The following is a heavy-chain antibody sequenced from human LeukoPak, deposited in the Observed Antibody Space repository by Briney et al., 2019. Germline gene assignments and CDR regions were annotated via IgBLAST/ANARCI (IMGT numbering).Heavy chain of an antibody. V-gene: IGHV1-18*01. CDR2: ISAYNGNT. D-gene: IGHD1-26*01. J-gene: IGHJ3*02. CDR3: ARDSGSKLRGAFDI. Sequence: ASVKVSCKASGYTFTSDGISWVRQAPGQVLEWMGWISAYNGNTNYAQKLQGRVTMTTDTSTSTAYMELRSLRSDDTAVYYCARDSGSKLRGAFDIWGQGTMVTVSS. CDR1: GYTFTSDG.